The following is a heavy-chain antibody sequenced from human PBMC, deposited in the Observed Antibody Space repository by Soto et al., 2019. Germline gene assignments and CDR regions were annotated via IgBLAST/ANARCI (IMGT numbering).Heavy chain of an antibody. V-gene: IGHV2-5*01. D-gene: IGHD2-2*02. CDR2: NYWNGNQ. CDR1: GFSLKTTGVG. CDR3: AHRRQHADTDRLFDS. Sequence: VSGPTLVNPTQTLTLTCRFSGFSLKTTGVGVGWIRQPPGKALEWLALNYWNGNQRYRPSLRSRLTATKGTSENQVVLTMTDMDPEVKARYYGAHRRQHADTDRLFDSWGPGTLVTVSS. J-gene: IGHJ5*01.